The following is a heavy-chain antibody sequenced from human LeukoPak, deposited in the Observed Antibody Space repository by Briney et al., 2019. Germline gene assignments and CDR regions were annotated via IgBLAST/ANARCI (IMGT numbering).Heavy chain of an antibody. CDR3: ARGYGGQDYFDY. V-gene: IGHV3-30*03. Sequence: GGSLRLSCAASGFTFSSYGMHWVRQAPGKGLEWVAVVSYDGGNKDYADSVKGRFTISRDNSKNTLYLQMNSLSTEDTAVYYCARGYGGQDYFDYSGQGTLVTVSS. CDR1: GFTFSSYG. D-gene: IGHD4-23*01. CDR2: VSYDGGNK. J-gene: IGHJ4*02.